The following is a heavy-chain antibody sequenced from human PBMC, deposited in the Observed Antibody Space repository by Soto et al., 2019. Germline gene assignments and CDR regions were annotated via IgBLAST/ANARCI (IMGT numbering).Heavy chain of an antibody. CDR1: GYTFTSYG. Sequence: QVQLVQSGAEVKKPGASVKVSCNASGYTFTSYGISWVRLAPVQGLEWMGWISAYNGNTNYAQKLQGRVTMTTDTSTSTAYMELRSLRYDDTAVYFCARGDEVEYSRSGMVDYWGQGTLVTVSS. D-gene: IGHD6-6*01. V-gene: IGHV1-18*01. CDR2: ISAYNGNT. CDR3: ARGDEVEYSRSGMVDY. J-gene: IGHJ4*02.